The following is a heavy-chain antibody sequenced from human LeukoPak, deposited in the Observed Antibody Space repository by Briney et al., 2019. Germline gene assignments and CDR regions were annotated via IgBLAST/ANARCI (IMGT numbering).Heavy chain of an antibody. J-gene: IGHJ4*02. D-gene: IGHD1-26*01. Sequence: GGSLRPSCAASGFTFDSYSMHWVRQAPGKGLEWVSVIIYDGTNAHYADSVKGRFTVSRDNSRNTLFLQMNSLRPDDTAVYYCARDPGTRYSVKVGYYFDYWGQGTLVTVSS. CDR1: GFTFDSYS. CDR3: ARDPGTRYSVKVGYYFDY. V-gene: IGHV3-30-3*01. CDR2: IIYDGTNA.